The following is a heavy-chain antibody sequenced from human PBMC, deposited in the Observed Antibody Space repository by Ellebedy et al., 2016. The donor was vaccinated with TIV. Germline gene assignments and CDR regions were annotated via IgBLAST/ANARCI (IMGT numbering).Heavy chain of an antibody. CDR1: GFSFRSYW. D-gene: IGHD4-17*01. CDR3: AREGAYGDYSPGQYAMDV. Sequence: GESLKISCAVSGFSFRSYWMTWVRQAPGKGLEWVANIYQDGREKYYVDSVKGRFTISRDNAKNSLYLKMNSLRVEETAVYYCAREGAYGDYSPGQYAMDVWGQGTTVTVS. CDR2: IYQDGREK. J-gene: IGHJ6*02. V-gene: IGHV3-7*03.